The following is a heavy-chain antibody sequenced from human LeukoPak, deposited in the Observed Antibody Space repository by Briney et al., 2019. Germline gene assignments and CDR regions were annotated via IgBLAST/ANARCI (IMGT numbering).Heavy chain of an antibody. V-gene: IGHV3-7*01. CDR3: ARDLRATTSPGSPQY. J-gene: IGHJ4*02. Sequence: GGSLRLSCAASGFTFSSYWMTWVRQAPGKGLEWVANINQDGSEKYFVGSVRGRFTISRDNAKNSLYLQMNSLRAEDTAVYYCARDLRATTSPGSPQYWGQGTLVTVSP. CDR2: INQDGSEK. D-gene: IGHD1-1*01. CDR1: GFTFSSYW.